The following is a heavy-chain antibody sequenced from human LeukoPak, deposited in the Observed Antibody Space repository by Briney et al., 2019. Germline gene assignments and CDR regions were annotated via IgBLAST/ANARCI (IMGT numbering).Heavy chain of an antibody. V-gene: IGHV1-69*01. CDR1: GGTFSSYA. CDR3: ARVGEHITIFGVVRFAFDI. D-gene: IGHD3-3*01. J-gene: IGHJ3*02. Sequence: GSSVKVSCKASGGTFSSYAISWVRQAPGQGLEWMGGIIPIFGTANYAQKFQGRVTITADESTSTAYMELSSLRSEDTAVYYCARVGEHITIFGVVRFAFDIWGQGQWSPSLQ. CDR2: IIPIFGTA.